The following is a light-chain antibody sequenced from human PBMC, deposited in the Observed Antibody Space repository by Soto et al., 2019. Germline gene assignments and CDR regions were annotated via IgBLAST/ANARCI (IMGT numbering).Light chain of an antibody. CDR3: QQYNSCPLT. CDR2: DAS. Sequence: DIQMTQSPSTLSASVGDRVTITCRASQSISSWLAWYQQKPGKAPKLLIYDASSLESGVPSRFSGSGSGTEFTLTISSLQPDDFATYYCQQYNSCPLTFGGGTRVEIK. V-gene: IGKV1-5*01. J-gene: IGKJ4*01. CDR1: QSISSW.